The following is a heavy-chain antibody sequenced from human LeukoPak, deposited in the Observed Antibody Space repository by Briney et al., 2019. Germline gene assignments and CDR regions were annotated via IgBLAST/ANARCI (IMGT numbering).Heavy chain of an antibody. J-gene: IGHJ4*02. Sequence: GGSLRLSCAASGFTFSDYAIHWVRQAPGKGLEWVALISYDGTNKYYADSVKVRFTISRDNSRNTLYLQMNSLRAGDTAVYYCARAPYSGSYYAYYFDYWGQGTLVTVSS. CDR3: ARAPYSGSYYAYYFDY. CDR1: GFTFSDYA. D-gene: IGHD1-26*01. CDR2: ISYDGTNK. V-gene: IGHV3-30-3*01.